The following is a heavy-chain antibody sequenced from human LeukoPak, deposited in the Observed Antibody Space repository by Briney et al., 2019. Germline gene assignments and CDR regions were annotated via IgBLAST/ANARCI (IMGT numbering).Heavy chain of an antibody. Sequence: GASVKVSCMASGYTFTDYYMHWVRQTPGQGFEWMGCINPNDGDTNYAQKFQGRVTMTRDTSISTAHMEVSRLRSDDTAVYYCARANFLYCSSTTCLFDYWGQGTLVTVSS. V-gene: IGHV1-2*02. J-gene: IGHJ4*02. CDR2: INPNDGDT. CDR1: GYTFTDYY. D-gene: IGHD2-2*01. CDR3: ARANFLYCSSTTCLFDY.